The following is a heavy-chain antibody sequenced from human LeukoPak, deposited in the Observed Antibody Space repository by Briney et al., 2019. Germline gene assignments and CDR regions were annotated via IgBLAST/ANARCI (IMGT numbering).Heavy chain of an antibody. J-gene: IGHJ4*02. CDR1: GGSISSYY. CDR3: ARHRDDILTGYYPFYY. Sequence: PSETLSLTCTVSGGSISSYYWTWIRQPPGKGLEWIGYIYHSGSTYYNPSLKSRVTISVDRSKNQFSLKLGSVTAADTAVYYCARHRDDILTGYYPFYYWGQGTLVTVSS. V-gene: IGHV4-59*08. CDR2: IYHSGST. D-gene: IGHD3-9*01.